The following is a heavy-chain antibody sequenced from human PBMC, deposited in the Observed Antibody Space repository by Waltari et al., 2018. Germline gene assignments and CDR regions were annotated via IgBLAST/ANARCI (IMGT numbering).Heavy chain of an antibody. CDR3: ARGGYYDLWSGYAKLDY. D-gene: IGHD3-3*01. Sequence: QVQLVQSGAEVKKPGASVKVSCKASGYTFTSYDINWVRQATGQGLEWMGWMNPNSGNTGYAQKFQGRVTMTRNTSISTAYVELSSLRSEDTAVYYCARGGYYDLWSGYAKLDYWGQGTLVTVSS. V-gene: IGHV1-8*01. CDR1: GYTFTSYD. J-gene: IGHJ4*02. CDR2: MNPNSGNT.